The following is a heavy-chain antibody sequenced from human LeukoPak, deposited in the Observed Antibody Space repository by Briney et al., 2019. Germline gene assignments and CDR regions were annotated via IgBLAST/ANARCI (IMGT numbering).Heavy chain of an antibody. J-gene: IGHJ4*02. D-gene: IGHD3-16*02. CDR3: AKSVITFGGVIGKFDY. V-gene: IGHV3-23*01. CDR2: ISVSGGST. CDR1: GFTFSNYA. Sequence: GGSLRLSCAASGFTFSNYAMSWVRQAPGKGLEWVSGISVSGGSTYYADSVRGRFTISRDNSKNTLYLQMSSLRAEDTAVYYCAKSVITFGGVIGKFDYWGQGTLVTVSS.